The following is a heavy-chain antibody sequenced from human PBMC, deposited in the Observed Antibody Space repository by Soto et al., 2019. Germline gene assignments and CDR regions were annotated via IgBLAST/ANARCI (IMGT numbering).Heavy chain of an antibody. CDR3: AKGGSGALIATCGRDNWFDP. CDR1: GFAFDDYV. Sequence: EVQLVESGGGLVQPGRSLRLSCAASGFAFDDYVMHWVRQPPGRGLEWVSGITWNGGTIRYVDSVKGRFTISRDNAENSLYLQMNSLRPEDTAVYYCAKGGSGALIATCGRDNWFDPWGHGTHVTVSS. CDR2: ITWNGGTI. V-gene: IGHV3-9*01. D-gene: IGHD6-13*01. J-gene: IGHJ5*02.